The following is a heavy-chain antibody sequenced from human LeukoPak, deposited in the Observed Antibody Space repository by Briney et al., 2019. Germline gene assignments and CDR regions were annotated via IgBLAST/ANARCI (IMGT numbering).Heavy chain of an antibody. J-gene: IGHJ4*02. V-gene: IGHV4-39*01. CDR1: GGSLSSSSYY. D-gene: IGHD3-10*01. Sequence: SETLSLTCPVSGGSLSSSSYYWGWIRQPPGKGLEWIGSIYYSGSTYYNPSLKSRVTISVDTSKNQFSLKLSSVTAADTAVYYCARLWFGELYWGQGTLVTVSS. CDR2: IYYSGST. CDR3: ARLWFGELY.